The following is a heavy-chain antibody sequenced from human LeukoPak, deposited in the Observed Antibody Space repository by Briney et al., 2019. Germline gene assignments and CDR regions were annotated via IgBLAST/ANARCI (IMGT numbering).Heavy chain of an antibody. CDR1: GGSISSSSYY. J-gene: IGHJ4*02. CDR2: IYYSGST. V-gene: IGHV4-39*01. Sequence: PSETLSLTCTVSGGSISSSSYYWGWIRQPPGKGLEWIGSIYYSGSTYYNPSLKSRVTISVDTSKNQFSLKLSSVTAADTAVYYCARHVDGGNSGFDYWGQGTLVTVSS. CDR3: ARHVDGGNSGFDY. D-gene: IGHD4-23*01.